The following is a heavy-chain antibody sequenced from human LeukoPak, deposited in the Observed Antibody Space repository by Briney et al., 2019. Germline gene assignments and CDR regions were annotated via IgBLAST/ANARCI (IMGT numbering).Heavy chain of an antibody. CDR3: ARQYLWSLDY. V-gene: IGHV4-39*01. Sequence: SETLSLTCTVSGGSISSSHYYWAWIRRPPGKGLEWIGGTYNSGSTYYNPSLKSRVTISVDTSKNQFSLKLSSVTAADTAVYYCARQYLWSLDYWGQGTLVTVSS. CDR2: TYNSGST. J-gene: IGHJ4*02. CDR1: GGSISSSHYY. D-gene: IGHD3-10*01.